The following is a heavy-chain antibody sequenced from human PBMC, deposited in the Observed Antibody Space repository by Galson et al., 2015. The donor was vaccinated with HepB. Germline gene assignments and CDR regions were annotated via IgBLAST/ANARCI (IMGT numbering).Heavy chain of an antibody. Sequence: CAISGDSVSGNSAAWNWIRQSPSRGLEWLGRTYYRSKWYTDYAISVKGRITIDADTSKNQFSLQLKSVTPEDTAVYFCAGGLNTYFDYWGQGILVTVAA. V-gene: IGHV6-1*01. CDR3: AGGLNTYFDY. CDR2: TYYRSKWYT. J-gene: IGHJ4*02. CDR1: GDSVSGNSAA. D-gene: IGHD2/OR15-2a*01.